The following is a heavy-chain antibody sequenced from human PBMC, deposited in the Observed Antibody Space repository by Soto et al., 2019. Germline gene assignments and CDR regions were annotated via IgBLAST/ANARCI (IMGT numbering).Heavy chain of an antibody. CDR1: GFTCSSYG. CDR3: AGWGDGYNPYYYGMDV. J-gene: IGHJ6*02. CDR2: ISYDGSNK. Sequence: QVQLVESGGGVVQPGRSLRLSCAASGFTCSSYGMHWVRQAPGKGLEWVAVISYDGSNKYYADSVKGRFTISRDNSKNTLYLQMNSLRAEDTAVYYCAGWGDGYNPYYYGMDVWGQGTTVTVSS. D-gene: IGHD5-12*01. V-gene: IGHV3-30*03.